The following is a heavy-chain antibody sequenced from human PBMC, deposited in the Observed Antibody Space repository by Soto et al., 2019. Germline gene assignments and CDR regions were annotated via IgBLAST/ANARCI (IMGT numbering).Heavy chain of an antibody. CDR2: IIPIFGTA. D-gene: IGHD2-2*01. CDR1: GGTFSSYA. CDR3: ASDLNIVLVPAAPASNCPRWFDP. V-gene: IGHV1-69*12. Sequence: QVQLVQSGAEVKKPGSSVKVSCKASGGTFSSYAISWVRQAPGQGLEWMGGIIPIFGTANYAQKFQGRVTITADESTSPAYMELSSLRSEDTAVYYCASDLNIVLVPAAPASNCPRWFDPWGQGTLVTVSS. J-gene: IGHJ5*02.